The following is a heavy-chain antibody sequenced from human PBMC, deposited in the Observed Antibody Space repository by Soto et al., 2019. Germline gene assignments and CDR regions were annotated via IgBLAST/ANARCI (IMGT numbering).Heavy chain of an antibody. Sequence: GASVKVSCKASGYTFTSYDINWVRQATGQGLEWMGWMNPNSGNTGYAQKFQGRVTMTRNTSISTAYMELSSLRSEDTAVYYCARGLRIQLSNNNWFDPWGQGTLVTVSS. CDR1: GYTFTSYD. V-gene: IGHV1-8*01. D-gene: IGHD5-18*01. J-gene: IGHJ5*02. CDR3: ARGLRIQLSNNNWFDP. CDR2: MNPNSGNT.